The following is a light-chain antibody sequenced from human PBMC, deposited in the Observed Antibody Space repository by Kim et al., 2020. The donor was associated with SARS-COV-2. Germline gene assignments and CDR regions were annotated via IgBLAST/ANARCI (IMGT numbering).Light chain of an antibody. V-gene: IGKV1-39*01. CDR1: QSISSY. Sequence: ASVGDRVIITCRASQSISSYVNLYQQKPGKAPKILISAASTLERGVPSRFSGTGTGTDFTLTITDLQPEDFASYYCQQSFTVPRTFGQGTKVDIK. CDR2: AAS. J-gene: IGKJ1*01. CDR3: QQSFTVPRT.